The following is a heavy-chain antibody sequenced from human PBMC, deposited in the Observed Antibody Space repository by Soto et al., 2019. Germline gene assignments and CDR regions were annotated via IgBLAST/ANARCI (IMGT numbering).Heavy chain of an antibody. D-gene: IGHD3-16*01. V-gene: IGHV4-31*03. CDR2: IYYSGST. CDR1: GGSISSGGYY. J-gene: IGHJ6*03. Sequence: QVQLQESGPGLVKPSQTLSLTCTVSGGSISSGGYYWSWIRQHPGKGLEWIGYIYYSGSTYYNPSLKSRVTISVDTSKNQFSLKLSSVTAADTAVYYSASIPTSEGYYYMDVWGQGTTVTVSS. CDR3: ASIPTSEGYYYMDV.